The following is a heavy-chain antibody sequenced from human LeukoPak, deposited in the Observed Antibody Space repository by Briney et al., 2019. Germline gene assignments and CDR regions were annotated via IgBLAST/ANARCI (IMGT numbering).Heavy chain of an antibody. CDR3: ARGVYYDSSGYGFGP. J-gene: IGHJ5*02. D-gene: IGHD3-22*01. CDR2: ISSSGSSI. Sequence: GGSLRLSCAASGFTFSSYEMNWVRQAPGKGLEWISYISSSGSSIYYADSVKGRFTISRDNAKNSLFLQMNSLRAEDTAAYYRARGVYYDSSGYGFGPWGQGTLVTVSS. CDR1: GFTFSSYE. V-gene: IGHV3-48*03.